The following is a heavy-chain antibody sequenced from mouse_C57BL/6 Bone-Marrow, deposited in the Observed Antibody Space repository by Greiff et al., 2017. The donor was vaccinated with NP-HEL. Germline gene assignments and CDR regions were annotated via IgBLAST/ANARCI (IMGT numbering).Heavy chain of an antibody. CDR2: IDPSDSYT. Sequence: VQLQQPGAELVRPGTSVKLSCKASGYTFTSYWMHWVKQRPGQGLEWIGVIDPSDSYTNYNQKFKGKATLTVDTSSSTAYMQLSSLTSEDAAVYYCASGRRFAYGGQGTLVTVSA. V-gene: IGHV1-59*01. J-gene: IGHJ3*01. CDR1: GYTFTSYW. CDR3: ASGRRFAY.